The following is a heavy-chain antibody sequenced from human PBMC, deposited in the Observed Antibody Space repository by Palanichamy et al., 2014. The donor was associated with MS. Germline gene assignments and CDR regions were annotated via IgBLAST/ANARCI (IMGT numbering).Heavy chain of an antibody. CDR2: IKQDGSEK. CDR3: ARVGNYYGSGSFQH. Sequence: EVQLVESGGGLVQPGGSLRLSCAASGFTFSSYWMSWVRQAPGKGLEWVANIKQDGSEKYYEDSVKGRFTISRDNAKNSLFLQMNSLRAEDTAVYYCARVGNYYGSGSFQHWGQGTLVTVSS. V-gene: IGHV3-7*03. CDR1: GFTFSSYW. D-gene: IGHD3-10*01. J-gene: IGHJ1*01.